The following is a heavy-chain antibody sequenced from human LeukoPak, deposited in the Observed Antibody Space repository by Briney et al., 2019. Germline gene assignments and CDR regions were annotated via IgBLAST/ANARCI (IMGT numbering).Heavy chain of an antibody. Sequence: GGSLRLSCAASGFTFSSYAMSWVRQAPGKGLEWVSGISWNSGSIGYADSVKGRFTISRDNAKNSLYLQMNSLRAEDTALYYCAKDDYGDYGYYYYGMDVWGQGTTVTVSS. V-gene: IGHV3-9*01. CDR2: ISWNSGSI. J-gene: IGHJ6*02. D-gene: IGHD4-17*01. CDR3: AKDDYGDYGYYYYGMDV. CDR1: GFTFSSYA.